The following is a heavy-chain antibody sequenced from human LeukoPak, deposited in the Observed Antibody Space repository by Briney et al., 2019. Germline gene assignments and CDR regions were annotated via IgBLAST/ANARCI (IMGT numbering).Heavy chain of an antibody. CDR2: TNYSGST. CDR1: GGSISSNY. D-gene: IGHD5-18*01. V-gene: IGHV4-59*08. CDR3: ARRYSYGYSAFDI. Sequence: PSETLSLTCTVSGGSISSNYWSWIRQPPGKGLEWIGYTNYSGSTNYNPSLKSRVTISVDTSKNQFSLKLSSVTAADTAVYYCARRYSYGYSAFDIWGQGTMVTVSS. J-gene: IGHJ3*02.